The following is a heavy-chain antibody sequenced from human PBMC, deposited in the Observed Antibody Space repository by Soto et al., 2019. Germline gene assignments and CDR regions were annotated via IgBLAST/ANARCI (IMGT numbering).Heavy chain of an antibody. V-gene: IGHV1-18*01. D-gene: IGHD3-22*01. J-gene: IGHJ4*02. CDR3: ARGPTDYYDNSANYFLDY. CDR1: GYTFITYG. CDR2: ISTYNGNT. Sequence: QVQLVQSGAEVKKPGASVKVSCKASGYTFITYGVSWVRQAPGQGLDWLGWISTYNGNTRYAERLQGRVTRTTDTTTNTDYMELRNLRSDDTAVYYCARGPTDYYDNSANYFLDYWGQGTLVTVSS.